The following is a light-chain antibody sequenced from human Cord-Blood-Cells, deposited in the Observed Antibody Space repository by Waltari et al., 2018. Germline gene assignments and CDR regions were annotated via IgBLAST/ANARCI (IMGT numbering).Light chain of an antibody. CDR2: AAS. CDR3: QQRYSTPYS. CDR1: QSISSY. J-gene: IGKJ2*03. V-gene: IGKV1-39*01. Sequence: DIQMTQSPSSLSASVGDRVTITCRASQSISSYLNWYQQKPGKAPKLLIYAASSLQSGVPSRFSGSGSGTDITPTISRLQPEAFATYYCQQRYSTPYSCCQGTKLEIK.